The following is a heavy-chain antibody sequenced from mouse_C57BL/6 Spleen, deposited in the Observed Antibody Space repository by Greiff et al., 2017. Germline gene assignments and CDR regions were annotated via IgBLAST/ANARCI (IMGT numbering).Heavy chain of an antibody. CDR3: ARGGAQATWFAY. J-gene: IGHJ3*01. D-gene: IGHD3-2*02. CDR1: GYTFTSYW. V-gene: IGHV1-55*01. CDR2: IYPGSGST. Sequence: QVQLQQPGAELVKPGASVKMSCKASGYTFTSYWITWVKQRPGQGLEWIGDIYPGSGSTNYNEKFKSKATLTVDTSSSTAYMQLSSLTSEDSAVYYCARGGAQATWFAYWGQGTLVTVSA.